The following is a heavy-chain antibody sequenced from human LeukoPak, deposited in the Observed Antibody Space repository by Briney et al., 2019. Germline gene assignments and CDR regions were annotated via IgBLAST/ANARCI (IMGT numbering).Heavy chain of an antibody. V-gene: IGHV3-53*01. CDR1: GFSLSGNH. CDR3: ARDLAY. J-gene: IGHJ4*02. Sequence: PGGSLRLSCAASGFSLSGNHMSWVRQAPGKGLEWVSIISRGGSTYYADSVKGRFTISRDTSKNTLYLQMNSLRAEDTAVYYCARDLAYWGQGTLVTVSS. CDR2: ISRGGST.